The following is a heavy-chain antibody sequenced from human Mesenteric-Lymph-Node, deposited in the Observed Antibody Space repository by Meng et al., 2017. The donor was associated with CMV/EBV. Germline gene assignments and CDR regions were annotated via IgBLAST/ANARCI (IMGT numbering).Heavy chain of an antibody. CDR1: GGSFSGYY. J-gene: IGHJ4*02. CDR3: ARHQRWLKSEGGFNY. CDR2: INHSGST. Sequence: LQQGDAGLLKPPETLSLTCAVYGGSFSGYYWSWIRQPPGKGLEWIGEINHSGSTNYNPSLKSRVTISVDTSKNQFSLKLSSVTAADTAVYYCARHQRWLKSEGGFNYWGQGTLVTVSS. D-gene: IGHD4-23*01. V-gene: IGHV4-34*01.